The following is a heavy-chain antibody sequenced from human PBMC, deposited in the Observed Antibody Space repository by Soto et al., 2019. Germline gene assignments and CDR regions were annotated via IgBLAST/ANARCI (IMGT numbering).Heavy chain of an antibody. J-gene: IGHJ4*02. D-gene: IGHD3-10*01. CDR3: AKANYYGSGSYYDY. CDR2: ISGSGGST. CDR1: GFTFSSYA. Sequence: GGSLRLSCAASGFTFSSYAMSWVRQAPGKGLEWVSAISGSGGSTYYADSVKGQFTISRDNSKNTLYLQMNSLRAEDTAVYYCAKANYYGSGSYYDYWGQGTLVTVAS. V-gene: IGHV3-23*01.